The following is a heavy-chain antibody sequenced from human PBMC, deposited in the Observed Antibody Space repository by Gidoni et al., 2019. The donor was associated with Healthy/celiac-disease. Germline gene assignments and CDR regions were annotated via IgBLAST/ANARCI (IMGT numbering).Heavy chain of an antibody. Sequence: EVQLVESGGGLVQPGGSLRLSCAASVFTFSSYWMQWVRQAPGKGLVWVSRIKSDGSSPSYADSVKGRFTISRDNAKNTLYLQMNSLRAEDTAVYYCARKNGMDVWGHGTTVTVCS. CDR2: IKSDGSSP. J-gene: IGHJ6*02. CDR1: VFTFSSYW. V-gene: IGHV3-74*01. CDR3: ARKNGMDV.